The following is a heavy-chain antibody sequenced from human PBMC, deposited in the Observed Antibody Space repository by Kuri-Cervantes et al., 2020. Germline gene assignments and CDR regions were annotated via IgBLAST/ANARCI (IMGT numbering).Heavy chain of an antibody. Sequence: SCAASGFTFSSYAMHWVRQAPGKGLEWVAVITYDGSNKYYADSVKGRFTISRDNSKNTLYLQMNSLRAEYTAVYYCARNNVEKGGYWPHALDYWGQGTLVTVSS. D-gene: IGHD3-10*01. CDR2: ITYDGSNK. CDR1: GFTFSSYA. CDR3: ARNNVEKGGYWPHALDY. V-gene: IGHV3-30*07. J-gene: IGHJ4*02.